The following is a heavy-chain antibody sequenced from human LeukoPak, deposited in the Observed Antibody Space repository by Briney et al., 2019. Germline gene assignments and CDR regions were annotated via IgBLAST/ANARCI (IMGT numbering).Heavy chain of an antibody. V-gene: IGHV4-39*01. CDR1: GGSINSHSYY. D-gene: IGHD5-24*01. CDR2: VYYDGAS. CDR3: VRHVSTNTGYFDS. J-gene: IGHJ4*02. Sequence: SETLSLTCTVSGGSINSHSYYWGWIRQPPGKGLEWIGSVYYDGASYSNPSLKSRVGVFVDTSRDQFSLDLDFVTAADTALYYCVRHVSTNTGYFDSCGQGTLVSVSS.